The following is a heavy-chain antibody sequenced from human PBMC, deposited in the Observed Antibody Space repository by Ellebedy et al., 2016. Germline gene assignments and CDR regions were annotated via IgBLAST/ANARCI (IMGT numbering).Heavy chain of an antibody. CDR3: ARDRSEYGNYHDLDY. V-gene: IGHV1-46*01. D-gene: IGHD4-11*01. CDR1: RYTLTNYH. J-gene: IGHJ4*02. CDR2: INPTGGST. Sequence: ASVKVSXKASRYTLTNYHMHWVRQAPGQGLEWMGMINPTGGSTTYSQKFQGRVTMTRDTSTSTVYMELSSLRSEDTAVYYCARDRSEYGNYHDLDYWGQGTLVTVSS.